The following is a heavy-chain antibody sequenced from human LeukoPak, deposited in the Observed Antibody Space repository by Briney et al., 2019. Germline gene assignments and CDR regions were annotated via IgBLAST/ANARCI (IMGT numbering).Heavy chain of an antibody. Sequence: SQTLSLTCTVSGGSISSGDYYWRWLRQPPGTGLEWIGYIYYSGSTYYNPSLKSRVTISVDTSKNQFSLKLSSVTAADTAVYYCASSYYYDSSGYSALNSGSYSIDYWGQGTLVTVSS. V-gene: IGHV4-30-4*01. CDR2: IYYSGST. J-gene: IGHJ4*02. D-gene: IGHD3-22*01. CDR1: GGSISSGDYY. CDR3: ASSYYYDSSGYSALNSGSYSIDY.